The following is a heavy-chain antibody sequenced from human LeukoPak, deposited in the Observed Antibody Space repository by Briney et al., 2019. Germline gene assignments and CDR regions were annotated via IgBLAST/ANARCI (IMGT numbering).Heavy chain of an antibody. CDR3: ARDLGSTVTTYYGMDV. V-gene: IGHV3-11*01. CDR2: ISSSGSTI. D-gene: IGHD4-11*01. CDR1: GFTFSDYY. Sequence: GGSLRLSCAASGFTFSDYYMSWIRQAPGKGLEWVSYISSSGSTIYYADSVKGRFTISRDNAKNSLYLQMNSLRAEDTAVYYCARDLGSTVTTYYGMDVWGQGITVTVSS. J-gene: IGHJ6*02.